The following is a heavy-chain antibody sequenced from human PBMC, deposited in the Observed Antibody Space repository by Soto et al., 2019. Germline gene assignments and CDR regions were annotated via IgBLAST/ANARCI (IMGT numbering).Heavy chain of an antibody. D-gene: IGHD4-4*01. CDR2: ISYDGSNK. Sequence: GGSLRLSCAASGFTFSSYGMHWVRQAPGKGLEWVAVISYDGSNKYYADSVKGRFTISRDNSKNTLYLQMNSLRAEDTAVYYCASLTVTAHYYYYGMDVWGQGTTVTVSS. CDR1: GFTFSSYG. CDR3: ASLTVTAHYYYYGMDV. V-gene: IGHV3-30*03. J-gene: IGHJ6*02.